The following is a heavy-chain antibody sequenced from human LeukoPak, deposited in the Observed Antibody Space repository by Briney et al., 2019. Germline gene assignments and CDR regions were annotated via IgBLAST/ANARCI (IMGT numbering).Heavy chain of an antibody. J-gene: IGHJ5*02. CDR2: INPNSGGT. CDR3: ARDNYGSGSQLTNWFDP. V-gene: IGHV1-2*02. CDR1: GYTFTGYY. Sequence: ASVKVSCKASGYTFTGYYMHWVRQAPGQGLEWMGWINPNSGGTNYAQKFQGRVTMTRDTSISTAYMELSRLRSDDTAVYYCARDNYGSGSQLTNWFDPWGQGTLVTVSS. D-gene: IGHD3-10*01.